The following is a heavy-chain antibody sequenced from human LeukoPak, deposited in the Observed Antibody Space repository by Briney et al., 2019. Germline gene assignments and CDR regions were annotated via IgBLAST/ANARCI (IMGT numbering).Heavy chain of an antibody. CDR2: INHSGST. CDR1: GGSFSGYY. V-gene: IGHV4-34*01. J-gene: IGHJ6*03. D-gene: IGHD6-19*01. CDR3: ARRLDYYYYYMDV. Sequence: PSETLSLTCAVYGGSFSGYYWSWIRQPPGKGLEWIGEINHSGSTNYNPSLKSRVTISVDTSKNQFSLKLSSVTAADTAVYYCARRLDYYYYYMDVWGKGTTVTVSS.